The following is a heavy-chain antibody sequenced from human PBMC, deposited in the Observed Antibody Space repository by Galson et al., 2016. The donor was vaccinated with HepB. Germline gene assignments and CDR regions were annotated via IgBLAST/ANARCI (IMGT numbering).Heavy chain of an antibody. CDR1: GFTYDTYA. V-gene: IGHV3-23*01. CDR3: AKDPYYYGSGASVFDS. CDR2: ISATGGST. D-gene: IGHD3-10*01. Sequence: SLRLSCAASGFTYDTYALSWVRQAPGKGLEWVSSISATGGSTYYADSLKGRFTISRGNSKDTLFLQMNSLRAEDTAVYYCAKDPYYYGSGASVFDSWGQGTLVTVSS. J-gene: IGHJ4*02.